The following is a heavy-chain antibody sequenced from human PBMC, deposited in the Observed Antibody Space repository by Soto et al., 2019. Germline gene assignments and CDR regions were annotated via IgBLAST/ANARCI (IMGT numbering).Heavy chain of an antibody. V-gene: IGHV1-3*01. CDR2: INAGNGNT. Sequence: ASVKVSCKASGYTFTSYAMHWVRQAPGQRLEWKGWINAGNGNTKYSQKFQGRVTITRDTSASTAYMELSSLRSEDTAVYYCALRGMVRGVIFDAFDIWGQGTMVTVSS. CDR3: ALRGMVRGVIFDAFDI. D-gene: IGHD3-10*01. J-gene: IGHJ3*02. CDR1: GYTFTSYA.